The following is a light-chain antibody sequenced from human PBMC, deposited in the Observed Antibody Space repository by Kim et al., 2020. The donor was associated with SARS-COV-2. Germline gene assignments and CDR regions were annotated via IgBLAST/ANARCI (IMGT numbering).Light chain of an antibody. CDR2: GAS. CDR3: QQYNYWWT. J-gene: IGKJ1*01. V-gene: IGKV3-15*01. CDR1: QSVSNN. Sequence: TVMTQSPATLCVSPGGTATLSCRASQSVSNNLAWYQQKPGQAPRLLIYGASTRATGIPARFSGSGSGTEFTLTISSLQSEDFGVYYCQQYNYWWTFGQGTKVEIK.